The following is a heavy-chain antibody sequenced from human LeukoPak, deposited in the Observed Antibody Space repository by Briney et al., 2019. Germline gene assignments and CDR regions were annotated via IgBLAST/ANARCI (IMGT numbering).Heavy chain of an antibody. CDR2: IYHSGST. J-gene: IGHJ4*02. Sequence: SETLSLTCTVSGGSISTYYWSWIRQPPGKGLEWIGDIYHSGSTNYNPSLKSRVTISVDTSKNQFSLELTSVTAADTAVYYCARHSGSGSYHSPFGNWGQGALVTVSS. CDR1: GGSISTYY. V-gene: IGHV4-59*08. CDR3: ARHSGSGSYHSPFGN. D-gene: IGHD3-10*01.